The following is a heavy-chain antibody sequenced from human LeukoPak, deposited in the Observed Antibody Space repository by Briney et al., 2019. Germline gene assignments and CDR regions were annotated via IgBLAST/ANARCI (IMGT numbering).Heavy chain of an antibody. J-gene: IGHJ3*02. V-gene: IGHV3-30*02. CDR3: AKDRPYSSSWYAYDAFDI. CDR2: IRYEGSNK. D-gene: IGHD6-13*01. Sequence: GGSLRLSCAASGFTFSSYGMHWVRQAPGKGLEWVAFIRYEGSNKYYADSVKGRFTISRDNSKNTLYLQMNSLRAEDTAVYYCAKDRPYSSSWYAYDAFDIWGQGTMVTVSS. CDR1: GFTFSSYG.